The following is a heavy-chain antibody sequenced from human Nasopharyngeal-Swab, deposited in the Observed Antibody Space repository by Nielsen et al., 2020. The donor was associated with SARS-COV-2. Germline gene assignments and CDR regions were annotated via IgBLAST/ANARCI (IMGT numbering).Heavy chain of an antibody. V-gene: IGHV3-74*01. CDR2: INPDGSVR. D-gene: IGHD5-24*01. CDR3: ATAGNYRFDN. Sequence: GGSLRLSCAASGFPFSNTWVHWVRQAPGEGLGWVALINPDGSVRNYADSVKGRFTISRDNAMRTLYLQLNNLRSEDTAFYYCATAGNYRFDNWGQGTLLTVSS. J-gene: IGHJ4*02. CDR1: GFPFSNTW.